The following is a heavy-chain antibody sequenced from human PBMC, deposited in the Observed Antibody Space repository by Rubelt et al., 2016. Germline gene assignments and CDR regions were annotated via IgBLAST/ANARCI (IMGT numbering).Heavy chain of an antibody. Sequence: QVQLQQWGAGLLKPSETLSLTCAVYGGSFSGYYWSWIRQPPGKGLEWIGEINHSGSTNYNPSLKSRVTVSVGTSKTQFSLKLRSVTAADTAVYYCARSKAGDFGVVILLFDYWGQGTLVTVSS. CDR3: ARSKAGDFGVVILLFDY. CDR2: INHSGST. J-gene: IGHJ4*02. CDR1: GGSFSGYY. D-gene: IGHD3-3*01. V-gene: IGHV4-34*01.